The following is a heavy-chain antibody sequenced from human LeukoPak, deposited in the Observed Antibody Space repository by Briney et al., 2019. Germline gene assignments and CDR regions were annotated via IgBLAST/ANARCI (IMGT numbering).Heavy chain of an antibody. CDR3: AKTGGLVGATIDY. J-gene: IGHJ4*02. CDR1: GFTFSTYA. D-gene: IGHD1-26*01. Sequence: GRSLRLSCAASGFTFSTYAMHWVRQAPGKGLEWVAVISYDGSSKYYADSVKGRFTISRDNSKNTLYLQMNSLRAEDTAVYYFAKTGGLVGATIDYWGQGTLVTVSS. CDR2: ISYDGSSK. V-gene: IGHV3-30*04.